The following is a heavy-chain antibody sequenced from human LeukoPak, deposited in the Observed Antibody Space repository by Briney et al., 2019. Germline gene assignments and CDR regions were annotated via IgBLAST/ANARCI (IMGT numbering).Heavy chain of an antibody. CDR3: AREVAGYGISWLHAFDV. CDR2: ISSSRGNAI. D-gene: IGHD6-13*01. Sequence: PGGSLRLSCAASGFACSSYAMNWVRQAPGKGLEWVAYISSSRGNAIYYADSLRGRFTISRDDAKNSLYLQMHSLGAEDTAIYYCAREVAGYGISWLHAFDVWGQGTMVTVSS. CDR1: GFACSSYA. V-gene: IGHV3-48*04. J-gene: IGHJ3*01.